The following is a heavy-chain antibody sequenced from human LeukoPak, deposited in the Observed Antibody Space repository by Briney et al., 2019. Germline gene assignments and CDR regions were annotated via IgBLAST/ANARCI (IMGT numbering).Heavy chain of an antibody. CDR2: ISYDGSNK. D-gene: IGHD3-22*01. J-gene: IGHJ5*02. CDR3: AKDRYYYDSSGWSP. Sequence: GRSLRLSCAASGFTFSSYGMHWVRQAPGKGLEWVAVISYDGSNKYYADSVKGRFTISRDNSKNTLYLQMNSLRAEDTAVYYCAKDRYYYDSSGWSPWGQGTLVTVSS. V-gene: IGHV3-30*18. CDR1: GFTFSSYG.